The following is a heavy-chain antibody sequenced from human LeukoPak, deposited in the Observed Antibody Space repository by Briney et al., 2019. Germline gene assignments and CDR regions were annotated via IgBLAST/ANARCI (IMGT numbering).Heavy chain of an antibody. V-gene: IGHV4-61*08. D-gene: IGHD1-26*01. J-gene: IGHJ4*02. CDR1: GGSISSGGYY. Sequence: SETLSLTCTVSGGSISSGGYYWSWIRQPPGKGLEWIGYIYYSGSTNYNPSLKSRVTISVDTSKNQFSLKLSSVTAADTAVYYCARDRIVAARSGYFDYWGQGTLVTVSS. CDR2: IYYSGST. CDR3: ARDRIVAARSGYFDY.